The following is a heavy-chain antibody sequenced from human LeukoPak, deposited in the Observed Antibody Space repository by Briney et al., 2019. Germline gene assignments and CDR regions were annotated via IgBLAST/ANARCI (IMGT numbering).Heavy chain of an antibody. D-gene: IGHD2-21*01. Sequence: SVKVSCKASGGTFSSYAISWVRQAPGQGLEWMGRIIPILGIANYAQKFQGRVTITADKSTSTAYMELSSLRSEDTAVYYCARDAPVGSLFYYYYGMDVWGQGTTVTVSS. CDR1: GGTFSSYA. V-gene: IGHV1-69*04. CDR3: ARDAPVGSLFYYYYGMDV. J-gene: IGHJ6*02. CDR2: IIPILGIA.